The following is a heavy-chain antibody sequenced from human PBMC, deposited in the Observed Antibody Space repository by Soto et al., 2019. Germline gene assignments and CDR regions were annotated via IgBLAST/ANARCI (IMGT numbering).Heavy chain of an antibody. V-gene: IGHV1-3*01. CDR1: GYTFTSYA. D-gene: IGHD3-22*01. J-gene: IGHJ3*02. CDR3: ARGFYYDSSVYYYGSVFYM. Sequence: ASVKVSCKASGYTFTSYAMHWVRQAPGQRLEWMGWINAGNGNTKYSQKFQGRVTITRDTSASTAYMELSSLRSEDTAVYYCARGFYYDSSVYYYGSVFYMGGKVRMVTVS. CDR2: INAGNGNT.